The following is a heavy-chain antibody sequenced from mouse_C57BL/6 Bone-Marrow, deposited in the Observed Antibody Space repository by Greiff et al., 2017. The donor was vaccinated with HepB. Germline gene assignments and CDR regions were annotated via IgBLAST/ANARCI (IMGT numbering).Heavy chain of an antibody. V-gene: IGHV1-54*01. CDR1: GYAFTNYL. Sequence: QVQLQQSGAELVRPGTSVKVSCKASGYAFTNYLIEWVKQRPGQGLEWIGVINPGSGGTNYNEKFKGKATLTADKSSSTAYMQLSSLTSKDSAVYFCAREGRKTAQAGGYYAMDYWGQGTSVTVSS. D-gene: IGHD3-2*02. J-gene: IGHJ4*01. CDR2: INPGSGGT. CDR3: AREGRKTAQAGGYYAMDY.